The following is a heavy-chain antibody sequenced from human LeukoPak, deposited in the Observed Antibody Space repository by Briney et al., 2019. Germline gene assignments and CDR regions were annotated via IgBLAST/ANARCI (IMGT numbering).Heavy chain of an antibody. CDR2: IYYGGST. J-gene: IGHJ4*02. D-gene: IGHD6-13*01. V-gene: IGHV4-59*08. CDR1: GGSLSSYY. CDR3: ASHIAVAGRYYFDY. Sequence: SETLSLTCTVSGGSLSSYYWSWIRQPPGKGLEWIGYIYYGGSTNYNPSLKSRVTISVDTSKNQFSLKLSSVTAADTAVYYCASHIAVAGRYYFDYWGQGTLVTVSS.